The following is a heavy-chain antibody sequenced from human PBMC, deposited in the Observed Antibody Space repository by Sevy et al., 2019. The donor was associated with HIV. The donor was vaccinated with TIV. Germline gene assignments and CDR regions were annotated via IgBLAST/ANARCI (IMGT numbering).Heavy chain of an antibody. CDR1: GFTFSAYW. D-gene: IGHD5-18*01. CDR2: MKQDGSEK. CDR3: GGGGGGGFSYSLDT. J-gene: IGHJ5*02. Sequence: GGSLRLSCAASGFTFSAYWMSWVRQAPGKGLEWVATMKQDGSEKYYVDSVKGRLTISRDNAKNSLYLQVNSLRDEDAAEYYCGGGGGGGFSYSLDTWGQGTLVTVSS. V-gene: IGHV3-7*04.